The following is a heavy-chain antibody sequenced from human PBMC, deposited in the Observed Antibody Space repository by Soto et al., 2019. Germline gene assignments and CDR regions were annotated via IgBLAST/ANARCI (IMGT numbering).Heavy chain of an antibody. CDR3: AKDAVLWFGEARGAFDI. D-gene: IGHD3-10*01. J-gene: IGHJ3*02. CDR1: GFTFSSYA. Sequence: EVQLLESGGGLVQPGGSLRLSCAASGFTFSSYAMSWVRQAPGKGLEWVSAISGSGGSTYYADSVKGRFTISRDNSKNTLELQMHILRAEDTAVYYCAKDAVLWFGEARGAFDIWGQGTMVTVSS. V-gene: IGHV3-23*01. CDR2: ISGSGGST.